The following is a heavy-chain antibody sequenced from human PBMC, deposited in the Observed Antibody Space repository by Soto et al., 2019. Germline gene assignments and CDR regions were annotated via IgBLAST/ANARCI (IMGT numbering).Heavy chain of an antibody. CDR3: ARHGVSEVARPWWFDP. CDR1: GGYIGSYY. V-gene: IGHV4-59*08. CDR2: IYYSGST. D-gene: IGHD3-16*01. Sequence: PSETQSLTCTVSGGYIGSYYWSWIRQPPGKGLEWIGYIYYSGSTNYNPSLKSRVTISVDTSKNQFSLKLSSVTAADTAVYYCARHGVSEVARPWWFDPWGQGTLVTVSS. J-gene: IGHJ5*02.